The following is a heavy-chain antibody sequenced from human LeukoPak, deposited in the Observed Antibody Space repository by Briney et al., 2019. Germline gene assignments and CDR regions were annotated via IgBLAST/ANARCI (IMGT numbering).Heavy chain of an antibody. J-gene: IGHJ4*02. CDR2: INQHGSEE. D-gene: IGHD1-26*01. CDR3: VGEWEQLR. Sequence: GGSLRLSCAASGFTFSSNWMHWVRQAPGKGLEWVANINQHGSEEFYVDSVKGRFTISRDNAKNSLYLHMNSLRVEDTAVYYWVGEWEQLRWGQGTLVTVSS. CDR1: GFTFSSNW. V-gene: IGHV3-7*01.